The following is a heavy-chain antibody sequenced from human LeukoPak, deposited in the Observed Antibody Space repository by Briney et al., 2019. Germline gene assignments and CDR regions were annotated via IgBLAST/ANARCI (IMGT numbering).Heavy chain of an antibody. D-gene: IGHD3-3*01. J-gene: IGHJ4*02. CDR1: GGTFSSYA. Sequence: SVKVSCKASGGTFSSYAISWVRQAPGQGLEWMGGIIPIFGTANYAQKFQGRVTMTEDTSTDTAYMELSSLRSEDTAVYYCATDERGYDFWSALGYWGQGTLVTVSS. V-gene: IGHV1-69*06. CDR2: IIPIFGTA. CDR3: ATDERGYDFWSALGY.